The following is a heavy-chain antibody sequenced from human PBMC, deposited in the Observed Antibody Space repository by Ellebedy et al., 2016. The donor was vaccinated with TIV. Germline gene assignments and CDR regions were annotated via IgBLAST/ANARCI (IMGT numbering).Heavy chain of an antibody. V-gene: IGHV4-39*07. CDR1: GGSISSSSYY. J-gene: IGHJ6*02. CDR2: IYYSGST. CDR3: ARYRKMVRGVIMRLRDYGMDV. Sequence: SETLSLXXTVSGGSISSSSYYWGWIRQPPGKGLEWIGSIYYSGSTYYNPSLKSRVTISVDTSKNQFSLKLSSVTAADTAVYYCARYRKMVRGVIMRLRDYGMDVWGQGTTVTVSS. D-gene: IGHD3-10*01.